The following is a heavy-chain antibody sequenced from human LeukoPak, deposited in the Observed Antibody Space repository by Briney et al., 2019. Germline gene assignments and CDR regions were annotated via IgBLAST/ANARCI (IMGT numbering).Heavy chain of an antibody. J-gene: IGHJ6*03. CDR2: IYTSGST. D-gene: IGHD3-10*01. CDR3: ARAVGSGSFQTYYYYMDV. V-gene: IGHV4-4*07. Sequence: SETLSLTCTVSGGPISSYYWSWIRQPAGKGLEWIGRIYTSGSTNYNPSLKSRVTMSVDTSKNQFSLKLSSVTAADTAVYYCARAVGSGSFQTYYYYMDVWGKGTTVTISS. CDR1: GGPISSYY.